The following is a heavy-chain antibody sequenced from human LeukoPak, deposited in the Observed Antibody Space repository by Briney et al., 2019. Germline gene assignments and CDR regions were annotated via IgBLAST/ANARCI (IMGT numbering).Heavy chain of an antibody. CDR3: ARLTDTDYFDY. CDR2: ISGSDNYI. Sequence: GGSLRLSCAASGFTFSSYSMNWVRQAPGKGLEWVSSISGSDNYIYYADSVKGRFTISRDNSKNTLYLQMSSLRAEDTAVYYCARLTDTDYFDYWGQGTLVTVSS. V-gene: IGHV3-21*04. J-gene: IGHJ4*02. CDR1: GFTFSSYS.